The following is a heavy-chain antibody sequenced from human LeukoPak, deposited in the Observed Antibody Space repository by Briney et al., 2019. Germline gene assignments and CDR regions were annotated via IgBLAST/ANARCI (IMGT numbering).Heavy chain of an antibody. CDR1: GGSISSGSYY. D-gene: IGHD4-23*01. V-gene: IGHV4-61*02. CDR2: IYTSGST. J-gene: IGHJ3*02. Sequence: PSETLSLTCTVSGGSISSGSYYWSWIRQPAGKGLEWIGRIYTSGSTNYNPSLKSRVTISVDTSKNQFSLKLSSVTAADTAVYYCARGPVVTPRGEAFDIWGQGTMVTVSS. CDR3: ARGPVVTPRGEAFDI.